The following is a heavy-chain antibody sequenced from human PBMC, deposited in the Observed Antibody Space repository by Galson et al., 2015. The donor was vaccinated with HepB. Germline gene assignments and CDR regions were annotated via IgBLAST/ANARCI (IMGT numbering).Heavy chain of an antibody. CDR1: GYTLTELS. J-gene: IGHJ4*02. D-gene: IGHD2-21*02. CDR3: ATRLAYCGGDCYPYYFDY. V-gene: IGHV1-24*01. CDR2: FDPEDGET. Sequence: SVKVSCKVSGYTLTELSMHWVRQAPGKGLEWMGGFDPEDGETIYAQKFQGRVTMTEDTSTDTAYMELSSLRSEDTAVYYCATRLAYCGGDCYPYYFDYWGQGTLVTVSS.